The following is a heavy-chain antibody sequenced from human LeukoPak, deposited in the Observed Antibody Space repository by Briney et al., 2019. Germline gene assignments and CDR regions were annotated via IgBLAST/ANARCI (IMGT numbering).Heavy chain of an antibody. D-gene: IGHD3-3*01. CDR2: VFYSGST. J-gene: IGHJ3*02. CDR1: GGSFSSRTYY. Sequence: SETLSLTCSVSGGSFSSRTYYWGWLRQSPGKGLEWIGSVFYSGSTYYNPSLKSRVTISVDTSKNQFSLKLSSVTAADTAVYYCARRGAGSGYAFDIWGQGTMVTVSS. V-gene: IGHV4-39*07. CDR3: ARRGAGSGYAFDI.